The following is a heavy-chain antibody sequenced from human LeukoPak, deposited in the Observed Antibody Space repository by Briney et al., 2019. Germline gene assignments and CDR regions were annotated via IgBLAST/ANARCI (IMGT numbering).Heavy chain of an antibody. CDR1: GYTFTGYY. V-gene: IGHV1-2*02. CDR3: ARREIYYDSSGYYGYYFDY. D-gene: IGHD3-22*01. CDR2: INPNSGGT. J-gene: IGHJ4*02. Sequence: ASVKVSCKASGYTFTGYYMHWVRQAPGQGLEWMGWINPNSGGTNYAQKFQGRVTMTRDTSISTAYMELSRLRSDDTAVYYCARREIYYDSSGYYGYYFDYWGQGTLVTVSS.